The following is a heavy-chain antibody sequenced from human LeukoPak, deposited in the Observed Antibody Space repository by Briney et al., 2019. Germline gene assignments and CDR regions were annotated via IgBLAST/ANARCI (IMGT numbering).Heavy chain of an antibody. CDR1: AFTFSNYA. D-gene: IGHD4-17*01. V-gene: IGHV3-30*04. Sequence: GGSLRLSCAASASAFTFSNYAMHWVRQAPGKGLEWVAVISYDGINKYYADSVKGRFTISRDNSKNTLYLQMNSLRAEDTAVYYCATRLDYGDYGHDDAFDIWGQATMVTVSS. CDR2: ISYDGINK. CDR3: ATRLDYGDYGHDDAFDI. J-gene: IGHJ3*02.